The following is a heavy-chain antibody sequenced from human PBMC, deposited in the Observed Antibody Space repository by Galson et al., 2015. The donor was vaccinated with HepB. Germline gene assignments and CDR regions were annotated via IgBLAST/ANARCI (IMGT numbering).Heavy chain of an antibody. CDR3: AKRGRVQQWLVNFDY. V-gene: IGHV3-30*18. D-gene: IGHD6-19*01. J-gene: IGHJ4*02. CDR2: ISYDGSNK. CDR1: GFAFSSYG. Sequence: SLRLSCAASGFAFSSYGLHWVRQAPGKGLEWVAVISYDGSNKYYADSVKGRFNISRDNSKNTLYLQMNSLRAEDTAVYYCAKRGRVQQWLVNFDYWGQGTLVTVSS.